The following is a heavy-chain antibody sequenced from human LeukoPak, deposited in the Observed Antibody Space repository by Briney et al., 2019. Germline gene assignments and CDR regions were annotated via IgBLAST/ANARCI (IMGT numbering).Heavy chain of an antibody. J-gene: IGHJ4*02. Sequence: SETLSLTCTVSGVSVSTTCNWGWVRRPPGKGLEWIGYNGNNNYNPSLKSRATISLDTSKNQFSLKLHSVTDADTAVYYCVRDYWGSLDYWGQGTLVTVSS. CDR2: NGNN. CDR3: VRDYWGSLDY. CDR1: GVSVSTTCN. V-gene: IGHV4-61*01. D-gene: IGHD7-27*01.